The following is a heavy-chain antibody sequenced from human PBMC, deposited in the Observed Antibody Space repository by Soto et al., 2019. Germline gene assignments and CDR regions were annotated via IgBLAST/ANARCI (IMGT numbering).Heavy chain of an antibody. CDR1: GGTFSSYA. V-gene: IGHV1-69*01. CDR3: ASYCSGASCYSRGYYYYGMDV. CDR2: IIPIFGTA. Sequence: QVQLVQSGAEVKKPGSSVKVSCKASGGTFSSYAISWVRQAPGQGLEWMGGIIPIFGTANYAQKFQGRVTITADESTSTAYMELSSLRSEDTAVYYCASYCSGASCYSRGYYYYGMDVWGQGTTVTVSS. D-gene: IGHD2-15*01. J-gene: IGHJ6*02.